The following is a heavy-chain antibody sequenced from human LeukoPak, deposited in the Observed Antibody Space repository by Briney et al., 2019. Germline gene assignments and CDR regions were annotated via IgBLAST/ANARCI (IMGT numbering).Heavy chain of an antibody. Sequence: VASVKVSRKAFDYTFTSYTITWVRQAPGQGLEWMGWSSGYNGNTIYAQKFQGRVTMTTDTSTSTVYMELRSLRSDDTAIYYCAREGGRGYSGSDRAGLLYYFDYWGQGTLVTVSS. CDR2: SSGYNGNT. CDR1: DYTFTSYT. V-gene: IGHV1-18*01. CDR3: AREGGRGYSGSDRAGLLYYFDY. D-gene: IGHD5-12*01. J-gene: IGHJ4*02.